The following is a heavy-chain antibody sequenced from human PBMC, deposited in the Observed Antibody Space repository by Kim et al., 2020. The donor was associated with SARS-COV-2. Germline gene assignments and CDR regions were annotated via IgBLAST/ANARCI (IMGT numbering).Heavy chain of an antibody. J-gene: IGHJ5*02. CDR2: ISSSSSTI. Sequence: GGSLRLSCAASGFTFSSYSMNWVRQAPGKGLEWVSYISSSSSTIYYADSVKGRFTISRDNAKNSLYLQMNSLRDEDTAVYYCARAGWLEMATISWFDPWGQGTLVTVSS. D-gene: IGHD5-12*01. V-gene: IGHV3-48*02. CDR1: GFTFSSYS. CDR3: ARAGWLEMATISWFDP.